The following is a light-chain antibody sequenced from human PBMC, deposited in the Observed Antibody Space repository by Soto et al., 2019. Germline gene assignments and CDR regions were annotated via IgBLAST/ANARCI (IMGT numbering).Light chain of an antibody. J-gene: IGKJ2*01. V-gene: IGKV1-39*01. Sequence: DIQMTQSPSSLSASVGDRVSITCRASQSINTYLNWYQQKPGKAPKVLIYATSYLQSGVPSRFSGTVSGTDFTLTISSLQPEDFATYYCQQSYNTPYTFGQGTNLEIK. CDR2: ATS. CDR1: QSINTY. CDR3: QQSYNTPYT.